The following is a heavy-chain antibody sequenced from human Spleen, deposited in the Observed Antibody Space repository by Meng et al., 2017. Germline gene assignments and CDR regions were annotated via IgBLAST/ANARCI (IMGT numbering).Heavy chain of an antibody. CDR3: ARWRGDSDFDY. Sequence: QVQLVQSGAEVKKPGAAVNVSCRASGYTLTDYYMHWVRQAPGQGLEWMGRINPNSGGTDYAQKFQGRVTMTRDTSINTAYMELSRLRSAADTAVYYCARWRGDSDFDYWGQGTLVTVSS. V-gene: IGHV1-2*06. D-gene: IGHD2-21*02. CDR1: GYTLTDYY. CDR2: INPNSGGT. J-gene: IGHJ4*02.